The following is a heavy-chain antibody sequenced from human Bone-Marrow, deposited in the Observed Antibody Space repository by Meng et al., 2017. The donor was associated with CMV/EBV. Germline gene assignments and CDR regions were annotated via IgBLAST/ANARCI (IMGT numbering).Heavy chain of an antibody. V-gene: IGHV3-48*04. CDR1: GFTFSSYS. Sequence: GGSLRLSCAASGFTFSSYSMNWVRQAPGKGLEWVSYISSSSSTIYYADSVKGRFTISRDNAKNSLYLQMNSLRVEDTAIYYCTKDVAYNRFDPWGQGTLVTVSS. CDR2: ISSSSSTI. J-gene: IGHJ5*02. CDR3: TKDVAYNRFDP. D-gene: IGHD2-21*01.